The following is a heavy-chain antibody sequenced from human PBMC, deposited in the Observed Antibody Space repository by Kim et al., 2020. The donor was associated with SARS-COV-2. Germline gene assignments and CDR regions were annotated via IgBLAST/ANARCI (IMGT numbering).Heavy chain of an antibody. J-gene: IGHJ6*02. Sequence: ASVKVSCKASGYTFTSYAMHWVRRAPGQRLEWMGWINAGNGNTKYSQKFQGRVTITRDTSASTAYMELSSLRSEDTAVYYCASPRSTRKYYYYGMDVWGQGTTVTVSS. V-gene: IGHV1-3*01. D-gene: IGHD2-2*01. CDR3: ASPRSTRKYYYYGMDV. CDR2: INAGNGNT. CDR1: GYTFTSYA.